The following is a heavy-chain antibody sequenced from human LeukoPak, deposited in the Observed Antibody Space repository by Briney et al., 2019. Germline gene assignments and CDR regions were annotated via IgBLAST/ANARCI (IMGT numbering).Heavy chain of an antibody. CDR2: ISYDGSNK. D-gene: IGHD3-10*01. Sequence: GGSLRLSCAGSGFTLSSHGMHWVRQAPGKGLEWVTVISYDGSNKYYADSVKGRFTISRDNSKNTLYLEMNSLRTEDTAVYFCAKEHMVRGVIFWFDPWGQGTPVTVSS. V-gene: IGHV3-30*18. CDR3: AKEHMVRGVIFWFDP. J-gene: IGHJ5*02. CDR1: GFTLSSHG.